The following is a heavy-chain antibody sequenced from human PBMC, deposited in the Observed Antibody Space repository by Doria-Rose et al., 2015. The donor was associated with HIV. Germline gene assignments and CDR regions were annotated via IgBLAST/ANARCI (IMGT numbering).Heavy chain of an antibody. CDR1: GVSLSSPGMG. Sequence: VTLKESGPVLVKPTETLTLTCTVSGVSLSSPGMGVSWIRQPPGKALEWLANIFSDDERSYKTSLKSRLTISRGTSRSQVVLTMTDMDPVVTATYYCARIKSSRWYHKYYFDFWGQGTLVTVSA. CDR3: ARIKSSRWYHKYYFDF. D-gene: IGHD6-13*01. V-gene: IGHV2-26*01. J-gene: IGHJ4*02. CDR2: IFSDDER.